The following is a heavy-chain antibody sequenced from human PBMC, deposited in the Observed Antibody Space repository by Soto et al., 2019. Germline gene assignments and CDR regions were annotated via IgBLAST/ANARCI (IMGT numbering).Heavy chain of an antibody. CDR2: INSDGSST. Sequence: GGPLSLSCAASGFTFSSYWMHWVRQAPGKGLVWVSRINSDGSSTSYADSVKGRFTISRDNAKNTLYLQMNSLRAEDTAVYYCARAWQWLPLDYWGQGTLVTVSS. CDR1: GFTFSSYW. V-gene: IGHV3-74*01. J-gene: IGHJ4*02. D-gene: IGHD6-19*01. CDR3: ARAWQWLPLDY.